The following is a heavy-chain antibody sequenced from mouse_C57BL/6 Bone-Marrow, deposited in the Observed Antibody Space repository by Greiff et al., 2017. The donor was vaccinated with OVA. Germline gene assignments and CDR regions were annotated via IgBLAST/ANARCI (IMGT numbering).Heavy chain of an antibody. J-gene: IGHJ2*01. D-gene: IGHD1-1*01. V-gene: IGHV1-50*01. CDR3: ARRYYGSSPLRY. CDR2: IDPSDSYT. Sequence: QVHVKQPGAELVKPGASVKLSCKASGYTFTSYWMQWVKQRPGQGLEWIGEIDPSDSYTNYNQKFKGKATLTVDTSSSTAYMQLSSLTSEDSAVYYCARRYYGSSPLRYWGQGTTLTVSS. CDR1: GYTFTSYW.